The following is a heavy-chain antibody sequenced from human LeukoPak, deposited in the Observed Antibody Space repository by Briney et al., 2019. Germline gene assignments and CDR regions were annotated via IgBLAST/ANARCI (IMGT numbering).Heavy chain of an antibody. CDR2: IYGGGTNT. V-gene: IGHV3-23*01. Sequence: PGGPLRLSCAVSGFSFSSFAMTWVRQAPGKGLEWVSTIYGGGTNTFYADSVKGRFTISRDDSKNMQFLEMDSLRPEDTAVYFCAKRITEAAGIYFDSWGQGTLVTVSS. D-gene: IGHD6-19*01. CDR1: GFSFSSFA. CDR3: AKRITEAAGIYFDS. J-gene: IGHJ4*02.